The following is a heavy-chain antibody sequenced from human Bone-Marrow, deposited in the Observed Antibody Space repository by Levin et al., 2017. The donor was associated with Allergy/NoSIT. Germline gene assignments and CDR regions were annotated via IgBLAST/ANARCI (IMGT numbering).Heavy chain of an antibody. D-gene: IGHD2-2*01. CDR3: ARVPAAMTYYYYYMDV. CDR1: GYTFTSYA. CDR2: INTNTGNP. J-gene: IGHJ6*03. Sequence: GASVKVSCKASGYTFTSYAMNWVRQAPGQGLEWMGWINTNTGNPTYAQGFTGRFVFSLDTSVSTAYLQISSLKAEDTAVYYCARVPAAMTYYYYYMDVWGKGTTVTVSS. V-gene: IGHV7-4-1*02.